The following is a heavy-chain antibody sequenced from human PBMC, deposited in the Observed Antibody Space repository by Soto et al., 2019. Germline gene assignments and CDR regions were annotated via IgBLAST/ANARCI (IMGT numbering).Heavy chain of an antibody. CDR2: ISAYSGST. Sequence: ASVKVSCKASGYTFTTYGISWVRQAPGQGLEWMGWISAYSGSTKFAQKLQGRVTMTTDTSTTTAYMELRSLTSDDTAVYYCARDFTKSSSWPYYFDYWGQGTLVPGSS. V-gene: IGHV1-18*01. J-gene: IGHJ4*02. D-gene: IGHD6-13*01. CDR3: ARDFTKSSSWPYYFDY. CDR1: GYTFTTYG.